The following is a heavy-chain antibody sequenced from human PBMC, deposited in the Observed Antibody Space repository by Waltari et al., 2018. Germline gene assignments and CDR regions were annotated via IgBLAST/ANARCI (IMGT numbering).Heavy chain of an antibody. J-gene: IGHJ4*02. CDR2: ISGSGGST. Sequence: EVQLLESGGGLVQPGGSLRLSCAASGFPLSSYAMSWVRQAPGKGLEWVSAISGSGGSTYYADSVKGRFTISRDNSKNTLYLQMNSLRAEDTAVYYCAKAPSGLPRGVILDYWGQGTLVTVSS. CDR3: AKAPSGLPRGVILDY. V-gene: IGHV3-23*01. D-gene: IGHD3-10*01. CDR1: GFPLSSYA.